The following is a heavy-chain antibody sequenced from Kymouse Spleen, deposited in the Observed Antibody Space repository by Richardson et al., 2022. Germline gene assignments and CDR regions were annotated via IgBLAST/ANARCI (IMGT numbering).Heavy chain of an antibody. V-gene: IGHV3-73*02. CDR1: GFTFSGSA. Sequence: EVQLVESGGGLVQPGGSLKLSCAASGFTFSGSAMHWVRQASGKGLEWVGRIRSKANSYATAYAASVKGRFTISRDDSKNTAYLQMNSLKTEDTAVYYCTRAVAGTDWFDPWGQGTLVTVSS. D-gene: IGHD6-19*01. J-gene: IGHJ5*02. CDR2: IRSKANSYAT. CDR3: TRAVAGTDWFDP.